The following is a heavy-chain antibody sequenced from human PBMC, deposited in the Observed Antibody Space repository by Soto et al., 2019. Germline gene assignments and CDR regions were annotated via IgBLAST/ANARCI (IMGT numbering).Heavy chain of an antibody. J-gene: IGHJ4*02. CDR3: TRGYGDYVRDY. CDR1: GFTFSGSA. Sequence: EVQLVESGGGLVQPGESLILSCAVSGFTFSGSAMHWVRQASGKGLEWVGRIRSKANNYATAYAASVKGRFTISRDDSKNTAHLQMISLKSEDTAVYYCTRGYGDYVRDYRGQGSLVTVSS. V-gene: IGHV3-73*01. CDR2: IRSKANNYAT. D-gene: IGHD4-17*01.